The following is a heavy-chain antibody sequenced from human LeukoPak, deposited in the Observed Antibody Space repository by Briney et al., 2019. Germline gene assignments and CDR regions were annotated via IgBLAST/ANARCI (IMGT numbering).Heavy chain of an antibody. J-gene: IGHJ4*02. CDR3: ARSTMIRGLNWPGCFDS. CDR2: IYYSGST. V-gene: IGHV4-39*01. CDR1: GGSISSTNYY. D-gene: IGHD3-10*01. Sequence: SETLSLTCTVSGGSISSTNYYWDWIRQPPGKGLEWIGTIYYSGSTYYNPSLKSRVTISVDTSKNQFSLKLSSMTATDTAVYYCARSTMIRGLNWPGCFDSWGQGTLVTVSS.